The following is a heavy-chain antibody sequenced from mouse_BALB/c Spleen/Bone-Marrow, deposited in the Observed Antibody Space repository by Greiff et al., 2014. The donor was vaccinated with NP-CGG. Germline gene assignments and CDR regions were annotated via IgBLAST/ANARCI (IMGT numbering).Heavy chain of an antibody. V-gene: IGHV14-3*02. CDR2: IDPANGNT. J-gene: IGHJ1*01. D-gene: IGHD1-2*01. CDR1: GFNIKDTY. CDR3: ARGGTTATWYFDV. Sequence: VQLKQSGAELVKPGASVKLSCTASGFNIKDTYMHWGKQRPEQGLEGIGRIDPANGNTKYDPKFQGKATITADTSSNPAYLQLSSLTSEDTAVYYCARGGTTATWYFDVWGAGTTVTVSS.